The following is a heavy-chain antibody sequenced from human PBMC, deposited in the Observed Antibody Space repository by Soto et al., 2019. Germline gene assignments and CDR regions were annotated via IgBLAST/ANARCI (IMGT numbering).Heavy chain of an antibody. V-gene: IGHV1-18*01. CDR2: ISAYNGNT. CDR3: ARACGRLSRASDY. CDR1: GYTFTSYG. Sequence: QVKLVQSGAEVKKPGASVKVSCKASGYTFTSYGISWVRQAPGQGLEWMGWISAYNGNTNYAQKLQGRVTMTPDTATSTASMELRSLRSDDPAVYYWARACGRLSRASDYWGQGTLVTGFS. J-gene: IGHJ4*02. D-gene: IGHD1-26*01.